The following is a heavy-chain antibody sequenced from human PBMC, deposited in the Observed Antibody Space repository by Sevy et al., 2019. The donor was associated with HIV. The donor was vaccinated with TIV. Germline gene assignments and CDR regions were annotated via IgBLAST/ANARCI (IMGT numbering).Heavy chain of an antibody. CDR1: GFTFSRYS. CDR3: ARDGDCSSTSCLLYFDY. CDR2: ISSSSSYI. D-gene: IGHD2-2*01. Sequence: GGSLILCCAASGFTFSRYSMNWVRHAPGKGLEWVSSISSSSSYIYYADSVKGRFTISRDNAKNSLYLQMNSLRAEDTAVYYCARDGDCSSTSCLLYFDYWGQGTLVTVSS. V-gene: IGHV3-21*01. J-gene: IGHJ4*02.